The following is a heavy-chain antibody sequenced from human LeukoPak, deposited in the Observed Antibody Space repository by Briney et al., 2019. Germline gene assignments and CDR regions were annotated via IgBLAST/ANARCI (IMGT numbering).Heavy chain of an antibody. CDR1: GLTFSSYA. V-gene: IGHV3-23*01. CDR2: ISGSGGST. CDR3: AKSSGSYQYYFDY. Sequence: GGSLRLSCAASGLTFSSYAMSWVRQAPGKGPEWVSAISGSGGSTYYADSVKGRFTISRDNSKNTLYLQMNSLRAEDTAVYYCAKSSGSYQYYFDYWGQGTLVTVSS. D-gene: IGHD1-26*01. J-gene: IGHJ4*02.